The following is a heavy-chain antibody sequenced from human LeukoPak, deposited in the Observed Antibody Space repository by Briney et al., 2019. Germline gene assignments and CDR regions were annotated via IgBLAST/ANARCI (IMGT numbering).Heavy chain of an antibody. CDR1: GYTFTSYD. V-gene: IGHV1-8*01. CDR2: MNPNSGNT. D-gene: IGHD6-19*01. J-gene: IGHJ4*02. Sequence: GASVKVSCKASGYTFTSYDINWVRQATGQGLEWMAWMNPNSGNTGYAQKFQGRVTMTRNTSISTAYMELSSLRSEDTAVYYCARDRISLDTSGSDYWGQGTLVTVSS. CDR3: ARDRISLDTSGSDY.